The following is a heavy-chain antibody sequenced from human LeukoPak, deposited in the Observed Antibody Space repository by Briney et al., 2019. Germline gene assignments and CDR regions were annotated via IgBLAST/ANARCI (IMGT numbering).Heavy chain of an antibody. CDR1: GYTFTSYD. CDR2: MNPNSGNT. V-gene: IGHV1-8*01. Sequence: ASVKVSCKASGYTFTSYDINWVRQATGQGLEWMGWMNPNSGNTGYAQKFQGRVTMTRNTSISTAYMELSSLRSEDTAVYYCAGAYTQWLFRYNWFDPWGQGTLVTVSS. CDR3: AGAYTQWLFRYNWFDP. D-gene: IGHD6-19*01. J-gene: IGHJ5*02.